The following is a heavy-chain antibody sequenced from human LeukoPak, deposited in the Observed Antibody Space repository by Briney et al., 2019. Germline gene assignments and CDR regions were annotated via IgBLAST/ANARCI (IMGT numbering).Heavy chain of an antibody. V-gene: IGHV3-66*01. D-gene: IGHD2-2*01. Sequence: PGGSLRLSCAASGFTVSSNYMSWVRQAPGKGLEWVSVIYSGGSTYYADSVKGRFTISRDNSKNTLYLQMNSLRAEDTAVYYCARGHCSSTSCYDYWGQGTLATVSS. CDR3: ARGHCSSTSCYDY. CDR2: IYSGGST. CDR1: GFTVSSNY. J-gene: IGHJ4*02.